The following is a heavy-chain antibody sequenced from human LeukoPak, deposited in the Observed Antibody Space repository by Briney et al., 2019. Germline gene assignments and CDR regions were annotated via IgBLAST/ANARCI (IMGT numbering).Heavy chain of an antibody. D-gene: IGHD1-14*01. V-gene: IGHV3-30-3*01. CDR1: GFTFSSYA. J-gene: IGHJ4*02. CDR3: ARDQHPGTGDFDY. Sequence: PGGSLRLSCAAPGFTFSSYAMHWVRQAPGKGLEWVAVISHDGSNKYYADSVKGRFTISRDNSKNTLYLQMNSLRAEDTAVYYCARDQHPGTGDFDYWGQGTLVTVSS. CDR2: ISHDGSNK.